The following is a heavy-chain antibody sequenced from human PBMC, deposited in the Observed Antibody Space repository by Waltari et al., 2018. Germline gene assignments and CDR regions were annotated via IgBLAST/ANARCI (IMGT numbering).Heavy chain of an antibody. D-gene: IGHD1-26*01. Sequence: QLQLQESGPGMVKPSETLSLTCTVLGSISSTTYYWGWIRQPPGKGLEWIGSMSSSGHTYYNPSLKSRVTISVDTSKNQFSLRLSSVTAADTAVYYCARRSRGSGSYAFGAFDIWGQGTMVIVSS. CDR3: ARRSRGSGSYAFGAFDI. CDR2: MSSSGHT. J-gene: IGHJ3*02. CDR1: GSISSTTYY. V-gene: IGHV4-39*01.